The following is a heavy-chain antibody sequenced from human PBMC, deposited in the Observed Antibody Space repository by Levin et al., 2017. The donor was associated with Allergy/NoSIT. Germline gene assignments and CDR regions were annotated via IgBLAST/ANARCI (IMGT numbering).Heavy chain of an antibody. CDR2: IIPILGIA. CDR1: GGTFSSYA. Sequence: GASVKVSCKASGGTFSSYAINWVRQAPGQGLEWMGRIIPILGIANYAQKFQGRVTITADKFTSTAYMELSSLRSEDTAVYYCARAAYCGGDCYSDFDYWGQGTLVTVSS. J-gene: IGHJ4*02. CDR3: ARAAYCGGDCYSDFDY. V-gene: IGHV1-69*04. D-gene: IGHD2-21*02.